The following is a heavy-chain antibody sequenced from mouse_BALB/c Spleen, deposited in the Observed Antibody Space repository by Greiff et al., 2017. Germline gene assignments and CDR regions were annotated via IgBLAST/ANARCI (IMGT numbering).Heavy chain of an antibody. CDR3: VRQGYYRYDAFAY. D-gene: IGHD2-14*01. V-gene: IGHV10-1*02. CDR2: IRSKSNNYAT. CDR1: GFTFNTYA. J-gene: IGHJ3*01. Sequence: DVKLVESGGGLVQPKGSLKLSCAASGFTFNTYAMNWVRQAPGKGLEWVARIRSKSNNYATYYADSVKDRFTISRDDSQSMLYLQMNNLKTEDTAMYYCVRQGYYRYDAFAYWGQGTLVTVSA.